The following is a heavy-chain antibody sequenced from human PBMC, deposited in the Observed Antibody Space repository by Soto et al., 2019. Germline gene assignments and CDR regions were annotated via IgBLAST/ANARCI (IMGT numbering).Heavy chain of an antibody. CDR3: AWSEIVGATGDAFDI. V-gene: IGHV4-34*01. Sequence: SDTLSLTCAVYGGSFSGYYWSWIRQPPGKGLEWIGEINHSGSTNYNPSLKSRVTISVDTSKNQFSLKLSSVTAADTAVYYCAWSEIVGATGDAFDIWGQGTMVTVSS. D-gene: IGHD1-26*01. CDR1: GGSFSGYY. CDR2: INHSGST. J-gene: IGHJ3*02.